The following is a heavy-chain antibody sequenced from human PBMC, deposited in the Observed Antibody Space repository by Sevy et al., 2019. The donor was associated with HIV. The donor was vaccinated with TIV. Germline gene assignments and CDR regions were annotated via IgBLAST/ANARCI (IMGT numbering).Heavy chain of an antibody. CDR1: GFTFSSYG. D-gene: IGHD6-19*01. CDR2: IWYDGSNK. CDR3: ANDWGSGWIILRGLDY. J-gene: IGHJ4*02. Sequence: GGSLRLSCAASGFTFSSYGMHWVHQAPGKGLEWVAVIWYDGSNKYYADSVKGRFTISRDNSKNSLYLQMNSLRAEDTDVYYCANDWGSGWIILRGLDYWGQGTLVTVSS. V-gene: IGHV3-33*06.